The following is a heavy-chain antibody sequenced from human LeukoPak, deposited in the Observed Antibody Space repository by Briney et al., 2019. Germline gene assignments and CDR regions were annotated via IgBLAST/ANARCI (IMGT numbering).Heavy chain of an antibody. V-gene: IGHV3-23*01. J-gene: IGHJ6*02. CDR3: VKDRPCDTCMPMDA. CDR2: LGRTGEYK. Sequence: PGRSLRLSCAASGFTFSVYSMSWVRQAPGEGLGWVAGLGRTGEYKYYADSVKGRFTISRDNSKDTVSLQMNSLRAEDSAIYYCVKDRPCDTCMPMDAWGQGTTVTVSS. D-gene: IGHD2-8*01. CDR1: GFTFSVYS.